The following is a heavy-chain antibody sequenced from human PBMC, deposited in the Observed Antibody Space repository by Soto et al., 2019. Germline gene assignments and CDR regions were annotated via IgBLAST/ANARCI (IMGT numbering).Heavy chain of an antibody. CDR3: ASTLPAYYYDSSGYYYY. D-gene: IGHD3-22*01. CDR2: IYYSGST. Sequence: SETLSLTCTVSGGSVSSGSYYWSWIRQPPGKGLEWIGYIYYSGSTNYNPSLKSRVTISVDTSKNQFSLKLSSVTAADTAVYYCASTLPAYYYDSSGYYYYWGEGTLGTVSS. J-gene: IGHJ4*02. CDR1: GGSVSSGSYY. V-gene: IGHV4-61*01.